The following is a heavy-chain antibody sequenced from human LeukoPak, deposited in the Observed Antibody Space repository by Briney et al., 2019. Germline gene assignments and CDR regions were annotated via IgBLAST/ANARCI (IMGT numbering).Heavy chain of an antibody. D-gene: IGHD1-1*01. Sequence: GGSLRLSCAASGFIFDDYGMSWVRQAPGKGLEWVSGINWNGGSTGYADSVKGRFTISRDNAKNSLYLQMNSLGAEDTALYYCARSSHNNYWYFDYWGQGTLVTVSS. CDR3: ARSSHNNYWYFDY. V-gene: IGHV3-20*04. CDR1: GFIFDDYG. CDR2: INWNGGST. J-gene: IGHJ4*02.